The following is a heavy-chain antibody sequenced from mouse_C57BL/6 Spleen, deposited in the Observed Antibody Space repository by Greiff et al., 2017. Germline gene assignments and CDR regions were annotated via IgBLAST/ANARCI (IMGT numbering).Heavy chain of an antibody. D-gene: IGHD1-1*01. CDR3: ARYDYGSSLFAY. J-gene: IGHJ3*01. CDR1: GYTFTSYG. Sequence: VQVVESGAELARPGASVKLSCKASGYTFTSYGISWVKQRTGQGLEWIGEIYPRSGNTYYNEKFKGKATLTADKSSSTAYMELRSLTSEDSAVYFCARYDYGSSLFAYWGQGTLVTVSA. V-gene: IGHV1-81*01. CDR2: IYPRSGNT.